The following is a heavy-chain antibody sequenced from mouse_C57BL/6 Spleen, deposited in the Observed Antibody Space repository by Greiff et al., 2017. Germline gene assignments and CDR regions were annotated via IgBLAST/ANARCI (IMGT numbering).Heavy chain of an antibody. Sequence: EVQLQESGPGLVKPSQSLSLTCSVTGYSITSGYYWNWIRQFPGNKLEWMGYISYDGSNNYNPSLKNRISITRDTSKNQFFLKLNSVTTEDTATYYCARDGYYVSFDYWGQGTTLTVSS. D-gene: IGHD2-3*01. CDR1: GYSITSGYY. CDR3: ARDGYYVSFDY. V-gene: IGHV3-6*01. CDR2: ISYDGSN. J-gene: IGHJ2*01.